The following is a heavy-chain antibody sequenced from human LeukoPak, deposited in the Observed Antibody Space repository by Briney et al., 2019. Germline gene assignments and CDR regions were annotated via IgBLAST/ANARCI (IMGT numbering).Heavy chain of an antibody. CDR2: INHSGST. D-gene: IGHD6-25*01. V-gene: IGHV4-34*01. Sequence: SETLSLTCAVYGGSFSGYYWSWIRQPPGKGLEWIGEINHSGSTNYNPSLKSRVTISVDTSKNQFSLGLSSVSAADTAVYYCGRGTPFSGGCYYWGQGTLVTVSS. CDR1: GGSFSGYY. CDR3: GRGTPFSGGCYY. J-gene: IGHJ4*02.